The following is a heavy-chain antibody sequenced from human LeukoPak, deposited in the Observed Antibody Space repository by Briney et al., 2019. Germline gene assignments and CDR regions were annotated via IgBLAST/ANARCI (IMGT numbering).Heavy chain of an antibody. D-gene: IGHD2-15*01. CDR2: INHSGST. J-gene: IGHJ4*02. CDR1: GGSFSGYY. Sequence: SETLSLTCAVYGGSFSGYYWSWIRQPPGKGLEWIGEINHSGSTNYNPSLKSRVTLSVDTSKNQFSLKLSSVTAADTAVYYCARRYCSGGSCYAYDCWGQGTLVTVSS. V-gene: IGHV4-34*01. CDR3: ARRYCSGGSCYAYDC.